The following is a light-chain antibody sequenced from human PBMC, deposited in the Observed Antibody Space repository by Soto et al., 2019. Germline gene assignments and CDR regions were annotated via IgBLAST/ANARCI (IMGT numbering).Light chain of an antibody. CDR1: SSNIGSNY. J-gene: IGLJ1*01. Sequence: QSALTQPPSASGTPVQRVTISCSGSSSNIGSNYVYWYQQLPGTAPKLLIYRNKQRPSGVPDRFSGSKSGTSASLAISGLRSEDEADYYCAAWDDSLSARYVFGTGTKVTVL. V-gene: IGLV1-47*01. CDR2: RNK. CDR3: AAWDDSLSARYV.